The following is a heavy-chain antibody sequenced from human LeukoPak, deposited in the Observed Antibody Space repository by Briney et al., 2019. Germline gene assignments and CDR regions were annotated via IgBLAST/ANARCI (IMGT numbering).Heavy chain of an antibody. V-gene: IGHV3-48*03. D-gene: IGHD3-16*01. CDR1: GFIFSSYE. CDR3: VSAYGGLLDC. J-gene: IGHJ4*02. Sequence: PGGSLRLSCAASGFIFSSYEMNWVRQAPGKGLEWVSYISGTGSTIYYADSVKGRFTISRDNAKKSLFLQMNSLRAEDTAVYYCVSAYGGLLDCWGQGTLVTVSS. CDR2: ISGTGSTI.